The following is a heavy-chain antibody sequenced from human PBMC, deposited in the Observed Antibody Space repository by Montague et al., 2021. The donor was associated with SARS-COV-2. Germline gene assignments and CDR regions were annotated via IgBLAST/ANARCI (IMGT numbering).Heavy chain of an antibody. J-gene: IGHJ6*02. CDR2: IWYDGSKN. D-gene: IGHD6-13*01. CDR3: ARDSSSGSDWYYYYGMDV. Sequence: FRSLSCAASGFPFSSYGMHWVRQAPGKGLEWVAIIWYDGSKNYYADSVKGRFTISRDNSKNTLYLQMNTLRAEDTAVYYCARDSSSGSDWYYYYGMDVWGQGTTVTVSS. V-gene: IGHV3-33*01. CDR1: GFPFSSYG.